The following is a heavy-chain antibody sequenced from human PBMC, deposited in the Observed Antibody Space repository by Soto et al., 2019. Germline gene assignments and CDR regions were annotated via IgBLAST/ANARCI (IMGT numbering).Heavy chain of an antibody. CDR1: GFTFSSYA. D-gene: IGHD6-19*01. CDR3: AKAGFSSGWSPSYFDY. J-gene: IGHJ4*02. CDR2: MSGTGGST. V-gene: IGHV3-23*01. Sequence: GGSLRLSCAASGFTFSSYAMNWVRQAPGKGLEWVSAMSGTGGSTYYADSAKGRFTISRDNSKNTLYLQMNSLRVEDTAVFYCAKAGFSSGWSPSYFDYWGQGTLVTVSS.